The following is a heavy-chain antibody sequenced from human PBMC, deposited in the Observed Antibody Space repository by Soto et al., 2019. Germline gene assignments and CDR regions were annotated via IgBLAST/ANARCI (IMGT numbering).Heavy chain of an antibody. D-gene: IGHD6-19*01. CDR3: TRGAAVAGIDY. CDR1: GFTLSTYW. V-gene: IGHV3-7*03. CDR2: LKPDGSEK. Sequence: EVQLVQSGGGLVQPGGSLRLSCAAAGFTLSTYWMSWVRQAPGKGLEWVANLKPDGSEKYYGDSVKGRFTISRDDAENSLYLQMNSLRVEDTAVYYWTRGAAVAGIDYWGQGTLVTVSS. J-gene: IGHJ4*02.